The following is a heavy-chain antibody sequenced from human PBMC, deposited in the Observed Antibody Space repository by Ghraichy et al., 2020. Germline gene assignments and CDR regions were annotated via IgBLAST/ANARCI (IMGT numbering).Heavy chain of an antibody. CDR1: GFTLSGYS. D-gene: IGHD4-23*01. V-gene: IGHV3-48*02. CDR2: ITSSSRTI. Sequence: GESLNISCIGSGFTLSGYSMNWVRQSPGKGLEWVAYITSSSRTISYADSVKGRFTISRDNAQNSLYLQMNSLRDEDTALYYCARGATVVRFFYYDGMDVWGQGTTVTVSS. CDR3: ARGATVVRFFYYDGMDV. J-gene: IGHJ6*02.